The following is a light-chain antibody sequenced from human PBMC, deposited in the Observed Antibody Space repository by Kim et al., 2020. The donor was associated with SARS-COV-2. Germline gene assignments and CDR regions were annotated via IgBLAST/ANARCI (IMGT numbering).Light chain of an antibody. CDR1: QTINSNY. CDR3: QQYGAAPDT. Sequence: IVLTQSPGTLSLSPGERATLSCRTSQTINSNYLAWFQQKPGQAPRLLIHDASSRAPGIPDRFSGSGSGTDFTLTISRVEPEGFAVYYCQQYGAAPDTFGQGTKLEI. V-gene: IGKV3-20*01. J-gene: IGKJ2*01. CDR2: DAS.